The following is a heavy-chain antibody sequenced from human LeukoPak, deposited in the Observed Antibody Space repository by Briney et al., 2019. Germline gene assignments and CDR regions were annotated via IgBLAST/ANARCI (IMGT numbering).Heavy chain of an antibody. Sequence: GGSLRLSCTASGFTFGDYAMSWFRQAPGKGLEWVGFIRSKAYGGTTEYAASVKGRFTISRDDSKSIAYLQMNSLKTEDTAVYYCAKTRPLRDGSYFAAFQHWGQGTLVTVSS. CDR1: GFTFGDYA. V-gene: IGHV3-49*03. CDR2: IRSKAYGGTT. J-gene: IGHJ1*01. D-gene: IGHD1-26*01. CDR3: AKTRPLRDGSYFAAFQH.